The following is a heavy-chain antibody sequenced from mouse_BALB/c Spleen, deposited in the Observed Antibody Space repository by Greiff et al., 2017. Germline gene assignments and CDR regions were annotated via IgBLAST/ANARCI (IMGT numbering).Heavy chain of an antibody. CDR2: IYPGGGYT. V-gene: IGHV1-63*02. J-gene: IGHJ3*01. CDR1: GYTFTNYW. CDR3: ARAIYYGNSPAY. Sequence: QVQLKESGAELVRPGTSVKISCKASGYTFTNYWLGWVKQRPGHGLEWIGDIYPGGGYTNYNEKFKGKATLTADTSSSTAYMQLSSLTSEDSAVYYCARAIYYGNSPAYWGQGTLVTVSA. D-gene: IGHD2-1*01.